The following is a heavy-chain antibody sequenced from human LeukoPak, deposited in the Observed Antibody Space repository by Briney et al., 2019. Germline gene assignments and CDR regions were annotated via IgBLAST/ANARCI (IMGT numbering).Heavy chain of an antibody. J-gene: IGHJ4*02. D-gene: IGHD4-11*01. CDR2: ISWDGGST. Sequence: GGSLRLSCAASGFTFDDYAMHWVRQAPGKGLEWVSLISWDGGSTYYADSVKGRFTISRDNSKNSLYLQMNSLRAEDTAVYYCAKYLYPTTPYFDYWGQGTLVTVSS. CDR1: GFTFDDYA. CDR3: AKYLYPTTPYFDY. V-gene: IGHV3-43D*03.